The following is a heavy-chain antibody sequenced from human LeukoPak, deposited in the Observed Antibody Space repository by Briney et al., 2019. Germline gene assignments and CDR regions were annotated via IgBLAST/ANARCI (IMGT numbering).Heavy chain of an antibody. CDR1: GYTFTGYY. CDR3: ARRVIYLAASRYYFDY. D-gene: IGHD2-15*01. CDR2: MNPNSGNT. J-gene: IGHJ4*02. V-gene: IGHV1-8*02. Sequence: ASVKVSCKASGYTFTGYYMHWVRQATGQGLEWMGWMNPNSGNTGYAQKFQGRVTMTRNTSKSTAYMELSSLRSEDTAVYYCARRVIYLAASRYYFDYWGQGTLVTVSS.